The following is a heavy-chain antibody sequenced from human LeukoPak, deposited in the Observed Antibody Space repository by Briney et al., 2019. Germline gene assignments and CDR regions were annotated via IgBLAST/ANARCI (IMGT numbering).Heavy chain of an antibody. V-gene: IGHV4-34*01. CDR1: GVSFSGYY. D-gene: IGHD3-16*01. J-gene: IGHJ4*02. CDR3: ARLGFSGDY. CDR2: INHSGST. Sequence: SETLSLTCAVYGVSFSGYYWSWIRQPPGKGLEWIGEINHSGSTNYNPSLKSRVTISVDTSKNQFSLKLSSVTAADTAVYYCARLGFSGDYWGQGTLVTVSS.